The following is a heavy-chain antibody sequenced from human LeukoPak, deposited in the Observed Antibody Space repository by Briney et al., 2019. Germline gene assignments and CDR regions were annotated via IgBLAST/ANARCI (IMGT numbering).Heavy chain of an antibody. V-gene: IGHV3-53*01. CDR1: GFTVSSNH. CDR3: AREGGRGGPWYLDL. Sequence: GGSLKLSCAASGFTVSSNHMSWVRQAPGKGLEWVSVIYSGGSTYYADSVKGRFTVPRDNSKNTLCLQMNSLRAEDTAVYYCAREGGRGGPWYLDLWGRGTLVTVSS. D-gene: IGHD3-16*01. CDR2: IYSGGST. J-gene: IGHJ2*01.